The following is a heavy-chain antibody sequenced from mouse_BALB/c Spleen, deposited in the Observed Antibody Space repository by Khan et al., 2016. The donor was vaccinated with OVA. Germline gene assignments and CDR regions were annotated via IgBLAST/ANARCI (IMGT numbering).Heavy chain of an antibody. CDR1: GDSITSGF. J-gene: IGHJ4*01. CDR2: VTYSGNT. D-gene: IGHD1-1*01. Sequence: EVKLEESGPSLVKPSQTLSLTCSVTGDSITSGFWNWIRKFPGNKLEYMGYVTYSGNTYYNQSLKSRITITRDTSKNQYYLQLNSVATEDTATYFCARSYGSWTMDYWGQGTSVTVSS. V-gene: IGHV3-8*02. CDR3: ARSYGSWTMDY.